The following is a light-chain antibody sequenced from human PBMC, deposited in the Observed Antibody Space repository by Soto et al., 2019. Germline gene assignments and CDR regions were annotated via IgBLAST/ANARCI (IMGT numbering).Light chain of an antibody. CDR2: DTN. CDR3: ATWDTSLSAIV. J-gene: IGLJ3*02. CDR1: VYNVGDNY. V-gene: IGLV1-51*01. Sequence: QSVLTQPPSVSAAPGQEVTLSCSGSVYNVGDNYVSWFQHLPGTAPKLLIYDTNKRPSEIPDRFSGSKSGTSATLGITGLQTGDEADYYCATWDTSLSAIVFGGGTKLTVL.